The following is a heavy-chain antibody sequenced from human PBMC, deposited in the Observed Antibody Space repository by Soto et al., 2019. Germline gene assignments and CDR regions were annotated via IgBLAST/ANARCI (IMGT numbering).Heavy chain of an antibody. Sequence: KPSETLSLTCTVSGGSIGTYYWSWIRQPPGKGLEWIGYSYYSGSINYNPSLTSRVTISVDTSRNQFSLKLRSVTAADTAVYYCASDSSGSYYAPDSWGQGILVTVSS. V-gene: IGHV4-59*12. J-gene: IGHJ5*01. D-gene: IGHD3-22*01. CDR3: ASDSSGSYYAPDS. CDR1: GGSIGTYY. CDR2: SYYSGSI.